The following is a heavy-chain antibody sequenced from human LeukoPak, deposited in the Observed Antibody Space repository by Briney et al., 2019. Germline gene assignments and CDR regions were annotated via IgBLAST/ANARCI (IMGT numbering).Heavy chain of an antibody. CDR2: ISYDGSNK. CDR3: AKGGENYYGSGSYYGNYFDY. J-gene: IGHJ4*02. CDR1: GFTFSSYG. D-gene: IGHD3-10*01. V-gene: IGHV3-30*18. Sequence: GRSLRLSCAASGFTFSSYGMHWVRQAPGEGLEWVAVISYDGSNKYYADSVKGRFTISRDNSKNTLYLQMNSLRAEDTAVYYCAKGGENYYGSGSYYGNYFDYWGQGTLVTVSS.